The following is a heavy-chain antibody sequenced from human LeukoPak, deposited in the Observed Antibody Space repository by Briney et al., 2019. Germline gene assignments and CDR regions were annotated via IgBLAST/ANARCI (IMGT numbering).Heavy chain of an antibody. CDR1: GFTFSSYG. D-gene: IGHD3-9*01. V-gene: IGHV3-23*01. CDR3: AKSRYYDILTGQTYYFDY. J-gene: IGHJ4*02. Sequence: GGSLRLSCAASGFTFSSYGMSWVRQAPGKGLEWVSAISGIGGSTYYADSVKGRFTISRDNSKNTLYLQMNSLRAEDTALYYCAKSRYYDILTGQTYYFDYWGQGNLVTVSS. CDR2: ISGIGGST.